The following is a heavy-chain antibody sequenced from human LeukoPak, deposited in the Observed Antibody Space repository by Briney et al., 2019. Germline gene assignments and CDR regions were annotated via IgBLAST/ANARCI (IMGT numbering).Heavy chain of an antibody. Sequence: GASVKVSCKASGYTFTSYDINWVRQATGQGLEWMGWMNPNSGNTGYAQKFQGRVTMTRNTSISTAYMELSSLRSEDTAVYYCARGMSSGWFFPTGYYYYGMDVWGQGTTVTVSS. D-gene: IGHD6-19*01. CDR2: MNPNSGNT. CDR3: ARGMSSGWFFPTGYYYYGMDV. V-gene: IGHV1-8*01. J-gene: IGHJ6*02. CDR1: GYTFTSYD.